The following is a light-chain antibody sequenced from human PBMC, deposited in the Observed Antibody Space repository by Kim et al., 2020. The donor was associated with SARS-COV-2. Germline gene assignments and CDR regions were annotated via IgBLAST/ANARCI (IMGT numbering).Light chain of an antibody. J-gene: IGKJ1*01. Sequence: DIQLTQSPSFLSASVGDRVTITCRASQAINHCLAWYHQNTGKAPKLLIYAASTLDSGVPSRFSGSGSGTEFTLTISSLQPEDFATYSWQQYDVHPLTFGQGTKVDIK. CDR3: QQYDVHPLT. V-gene: IGKV1-9*01. CDR1: QAINHC. CDR2: AAS.